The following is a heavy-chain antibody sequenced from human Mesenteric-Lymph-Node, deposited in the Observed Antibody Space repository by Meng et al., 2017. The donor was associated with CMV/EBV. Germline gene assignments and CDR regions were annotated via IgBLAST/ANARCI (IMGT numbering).Heavy chain of an antibody. J-gene: IGHJ3*02. V-gene: IGHV1-18*04. Sequence: ASVKVSCKASGYTFTGYYMHWVRQAPGQGLEWMGWISAYNGNTNYAQKLQGRVTMTTDTSTSTAYMELRSLRSDDTAVYYCARSLGGYYEDGAFDIWGQGTMVTVSS. CDR2: ISAYNGNT. CDR3: ARSLGGYYEDGAFDI. D-gene: IGHD3-22*01. CDR1: GYTFTGYY.